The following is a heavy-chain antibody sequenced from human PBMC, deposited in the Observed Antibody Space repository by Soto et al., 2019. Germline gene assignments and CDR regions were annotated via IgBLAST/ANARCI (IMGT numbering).Heavy chain of an antibody. CDR2: IYYSGSP. CDR3: ARDSATVTTSTFDY. Sequence: QVQLQESGPGLVTPSQTLSLTCTVSGGSISSGNYYWSWIRPHPGKGLEWIGYIYYSGSPYYDPSLKSRVTMSVDTSKNQFSLKLSSVTAADTAVYYCARDSATVTTSTFDYWGQGTLVTVSS. V-gene: IGHV4-31*03. D-gene: IGHD4-17*01. J-gene: IGHJ4*02. CDR1: GGSISSGNYY.